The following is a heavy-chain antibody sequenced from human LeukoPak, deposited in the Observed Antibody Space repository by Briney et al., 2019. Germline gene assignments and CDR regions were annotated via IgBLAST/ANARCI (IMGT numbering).Heavy chain of an antibody. CDR3: ARLTYGYCSGGSCSFFDY. D-gene: IGHD2-15*01. CDR2: ISGSGRRT. V-gene: IGHV3-23*01. CDR1: GFTFSSYA. J-gene: IGHJ4*02. Sequence: GGSLRLSCAASGFTFSSYAMSWVRQAPGKGLECVSAISGSGRRTYYADSVKGRFTISRDNSKNTLYLQMNSLRAEDTAVYYCARLTYGYCSGGSCSFFDYWGQGTLVTVSS.